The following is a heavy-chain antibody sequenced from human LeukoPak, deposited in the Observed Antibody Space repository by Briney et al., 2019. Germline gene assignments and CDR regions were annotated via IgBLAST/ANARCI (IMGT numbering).Heavy chain of an antibody. CDR3: ARAVAATDYFDY. D-gene: IGHD6-19*01. J-gene: IGHJ4*02. V-gene: IGHV1-2*02. CDR1: GYTFTGYY. CDR2: INPNSGGT. Sequence: ASVKVSCKASGYTFTGYYMHWVRQAPGQGLEWMRWINPNSGGTNYAQKFQGRVTMTRDTSISTAYMELSRLRSDDTAVYYCARAVAATDYFDYWGQGTLVTVSS.